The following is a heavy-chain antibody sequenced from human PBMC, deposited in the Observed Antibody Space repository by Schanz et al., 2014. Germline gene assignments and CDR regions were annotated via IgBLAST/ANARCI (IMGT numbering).Heavy chain of an antibody. J-gene: IGHJ4*02. CDR2: FVHPGGST. CDR3: AKNQYDDVDLSSFYFDF. CDR1: GFTFSSYA. Sequence: EVQLLESGGGLVQPGGSLRLSCTASGFTFSSYAMSWVRQAPGKGLEWVSFVHPGGSTYYPDSVKGRFTISRDSSKNTLYLQMNSLRPEDTAIYYYAKNQYDDVDLSSFYFDFWGQGTLVTVSS. D-gene: IGHD3-10*02. V-gene: IGHV3-23*03.